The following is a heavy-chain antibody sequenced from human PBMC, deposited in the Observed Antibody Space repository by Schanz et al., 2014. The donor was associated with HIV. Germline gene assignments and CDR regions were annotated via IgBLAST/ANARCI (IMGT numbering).Heavy chain of an antibody. CDR3: AKRGPAAWDYFDS. CDR1: GFTFKNYG. Sequence: EVQLLESGGDLVQPGGSLRLSCAASGFTFKNYGMSWVRQAPGKGLEWVSTIGGTNTHYAESVEGRFTVSRDNSKDTLFLQMNSLRVDDTAVYYCAKRGPAAWDYFDSWGQGLMVTVSS. CDR2: IGGTNT. J-gene: IGHJ4*03. D-gene: IGHD1-26*01. V-gene: IGHV3-23*01.